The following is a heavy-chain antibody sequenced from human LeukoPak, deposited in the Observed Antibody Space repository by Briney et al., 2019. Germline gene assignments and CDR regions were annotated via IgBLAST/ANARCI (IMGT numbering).Heavy chain of an antibody. D-gene: IGHD3-22*01. Sequence: GGSLRLPCAASGFTFSNYAMSWVRQAPGKGLEWVSYISSSSSTIYYADSVKGRFTISRDNAKNSLYLQMNSLRAEDTAVYYCARDDMIVVVAGFDYWGQGTLVTVSS. V-gene: IGHV3-48*04. CDR1: GFTFSNYA. CDR3: ARDDMIVVVAGFDY. J-gene: IGHJ4*02. CDR2: ISSSSSTI.